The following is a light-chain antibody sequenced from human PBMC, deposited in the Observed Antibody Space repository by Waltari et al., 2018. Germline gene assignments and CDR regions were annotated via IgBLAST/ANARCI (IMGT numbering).Light chain of an antibody. CDR3: QVWDSSSDHLWV. Sequence: SYVLTQPPSVSVAPGKTARITCGGNNIGSKSVHWYQQKPGQAPVLVVYDDSDRPSGIPERCSGSNSGTTATLTISRVEAGDEADYYCQVWDSSSDHLWVFGGGTKLTVL. J-gene: IGLJ3*02. V-gene: IGLV3-21*03. CDR1: NIGSKS. CDR2: DDS.